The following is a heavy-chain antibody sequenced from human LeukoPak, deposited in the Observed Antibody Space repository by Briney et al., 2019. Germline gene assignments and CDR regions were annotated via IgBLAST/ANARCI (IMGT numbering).Heavy chain of an antibody. CDR3: ASSGALTGYLY. Sequence: PSETLSLTCAVSGDAISSVDYSWSWIRQPSGKGLEWLGYIFYSGSTDYNPSLKSRVTKSEDKSQNQFSLTRTAVTSPDTALFYFASSGALTGYLYWGQGTLVTVSS. V-gene: IGHV4-61*08. CDR2: IFYSGST. D-gene: IGHD3-9*01. CDR1: GDAISSVDYS. J-gene: IGHJ4*02.